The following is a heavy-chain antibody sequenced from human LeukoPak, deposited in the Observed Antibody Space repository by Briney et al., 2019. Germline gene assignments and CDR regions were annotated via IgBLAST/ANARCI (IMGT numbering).Heavy chain of an antibody. D-gene: IGHD6-19*01. CDR1: GGSIYSGDYY. Sequence: SETLSLTCTVSGGSIYSGDYYWSWIRQPPGKGLEWIGYIYFDGSTYYNPSLKSRVSISMDTSKNQFSLKLSSVTAADTAVYYCAREYSSGWYGDWFDPWGQGTLVTVSS. CDR3: AREYSSGWYGDWFDP. J-gene: IGHJ5*02. V-gene: IGHV4-30-4*01. CDR2: IYFDGST.